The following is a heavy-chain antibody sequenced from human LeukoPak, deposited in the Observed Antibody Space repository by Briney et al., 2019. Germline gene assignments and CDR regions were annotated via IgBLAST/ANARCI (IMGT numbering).Heavy chain of an antibody. CDR3: ARDGVLLFGYSYGSRMDY. CDR2: IWYDGSNK. D-gene: IGHD5-18*01. Sequence: GGSLRLSCAASGFTFSDFGMHWVRKAPGKGLEWVAVIWYDGSNKYYGDSVKGRFTISRDNSKNTLYLQMNSLRAEDTAVYYCARDGVLLFGYSYGSRMDYWGQGTLVTVSS. V-gene: IGHV3-33*01. CDR1: GFTFSDFG. J-gene: IGHJ4*02.